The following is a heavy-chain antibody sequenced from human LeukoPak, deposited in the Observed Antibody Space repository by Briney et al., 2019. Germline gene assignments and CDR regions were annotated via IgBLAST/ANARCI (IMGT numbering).Heavy chain of an antibody. D-gene: IGHD1-1*01. CDR3: ARSPPIDWNDRYFDY. J-gene: IGHJ4*02. CDR1: GYTFTGYY. CDR2: INPNSGGT. Sequence: ASVKVSCKASGYTFTGYYMHWVRQAPGQGLEWMGWINPNSGGTNYARKFQGRVTMTRDTSISTAYMELSRLRSDDTAVYYCARSPPIDWNDRYFDYWGQGTLVTVSS. V-gene: IGHV1-2*02.